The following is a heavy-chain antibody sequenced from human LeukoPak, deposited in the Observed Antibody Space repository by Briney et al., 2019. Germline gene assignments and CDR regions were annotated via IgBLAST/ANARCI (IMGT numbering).Heavy chain of an antibody. Sequence: GGSLRLSCAASGFTFSSYSMNWVRQAPGKGLEWVSYISSSSSTIYYADSVKGRFTISRDNAKNSLYLQMNSLRAEDTAEYYCARGRYSFGPDYWGQGTLVTVSS. CDR3: ARGRYSFGPDY. CDR2: ISSSSSTI. J-gene: IGHJ4*02. V-gene: IGHV3-48*04. CDR1: GFTFSSYS. D-gene: IGHD6-13*01.